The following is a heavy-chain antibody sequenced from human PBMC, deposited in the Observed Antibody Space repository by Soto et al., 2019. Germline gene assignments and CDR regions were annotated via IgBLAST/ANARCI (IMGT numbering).Heavy chain of an antibody. V-gene: IGHV1-18*01. Sequence: ASVKVSCNSSFYTFTSYGISCVRQAPGQGLEWMGWISAYNGNTNYAQKLQGRVTMTTDTSTSTAYMELRSLRSDDTAVYYCARDGTTGTTDMYDYWGQGTLVTVSS. CDR2: ISAYNGNT. J-gene: IGHJ4*02. CDR1: FYTFTSYG. CDR3: ARDGTTGTTDMYDY. D-gene: IGHD1-1*01.